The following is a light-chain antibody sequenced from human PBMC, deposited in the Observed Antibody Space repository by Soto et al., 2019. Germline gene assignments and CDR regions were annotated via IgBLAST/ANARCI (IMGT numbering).Light chain of an antibody. J-gene: IGLJ2*01. V-gene: IGLV3-1*01. CDR1: KLGDKY. CDR3: QAWDSDTYVV. CDR2: QDT. Sequence: SYELTQPPSVSVSPGQTASITCSGDKLGDKYACWYQQKPGQSPVLVIYQDTKRPSGIPDRFSGSNSGNTATLTISGTQAIDEADYYCQAWDSDTYVVFGGGTKVTVL.